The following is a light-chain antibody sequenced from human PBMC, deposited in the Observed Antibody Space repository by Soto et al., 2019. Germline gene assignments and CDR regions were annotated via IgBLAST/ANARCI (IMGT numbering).Light chain of an antibody. CDR2: VNSDGSH. Sequence: QSVLTQSPSASASLGASVKLTCTLSSGHSTYAIAWLQQQPEKGPRSLMKVNSDGSHIKGDWIPDRFSGSSSGAERYLTISSLQSEDEADYYCQTWGTGFQVFGGGTKLTVL. CDR3: QTWGTGFQV. V-gene: IGLV4-69*01. CDR1: SGHSTYA. J-gene: IGLJ3*02.